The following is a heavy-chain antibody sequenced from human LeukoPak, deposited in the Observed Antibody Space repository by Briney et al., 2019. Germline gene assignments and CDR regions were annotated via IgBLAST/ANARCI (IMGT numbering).Heavy chain of an antibody. CDR1: GFTFSSYA. CDR2: ISYDGSNK. CDR3: AKAYLDGSGSNPCY. Sequence: PGGSLRLSCAASGFTFSSYAMHWVRQAPGKGLEWVAVISYDGSNKYYADSVKGRFTISRDNSKNTLYLQMNSLRAEDTAVYYCAKAYLDGSGSNPCYWGQGTLVTVSS. D-gene: IGHD3-10*01. V-gene: IGHV3-30-3*01. J-gene: IGHJ4*02.